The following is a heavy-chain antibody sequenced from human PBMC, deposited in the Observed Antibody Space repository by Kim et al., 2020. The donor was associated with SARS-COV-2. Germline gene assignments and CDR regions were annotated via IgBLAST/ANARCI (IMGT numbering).Heavy chain of an antibody. CDR3: AKDFANVLSSYIAE. J-gene: IGHJ4*02. Sequence: GGSLRLSCTASGFTFENHAIHWVRQAPGKGLEWVTGLNWNSDGIVYAASVKGRFTVSRDNAKKSTYLQMNSLRVEDTAFYYCAKDFANVLSSYIAEWRQGTRVTVSS. CDR2: LNWNSDGI. CDR1: GFTFENHA. D-gene: IGHD6-13*01. V-gene: IGHV3-9*01.